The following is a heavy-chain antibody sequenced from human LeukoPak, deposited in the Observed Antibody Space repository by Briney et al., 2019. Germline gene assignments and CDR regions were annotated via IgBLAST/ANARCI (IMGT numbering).Heavy chain of an antibody. CDR3: ARAADVITIFGVVIIPQYFDY. CDR1: GFTFSRYG. CDR2: TWFDGSNK. D-gene: IGHD3-3*01. Sequence: GGSLRLSCAASGFTFSRYGMHWVRQAPGKGLEWVAQTWFDGSNKFYTDSVKGRFTISRDNAKNSLYLQMNSLRAEDTAVYYCARAADVITIFGVVIIPQYFDYWGQGTLVTVSS. J-gene: IGHJ4*02. V-gene: IGHV3-33*03.